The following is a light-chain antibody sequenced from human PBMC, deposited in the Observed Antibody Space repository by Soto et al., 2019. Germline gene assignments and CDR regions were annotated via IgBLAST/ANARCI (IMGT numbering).Light chain of an antibody. CDR2: GAS. CDR1: ESISIN. CDR3: QQYNTWPT. J-gene: IGKJ1*01. V-gene: IGKV3-15*01. Sequence: EILMTQSPVTLSVSPGERATLSCRANESISINMAWYQQKFGQSPRLLMYGASIRAVGIPVRFSGSGSGTEFTLAINSLQSEDFAVYYWQQYNTWPTFGQGTRVDI.